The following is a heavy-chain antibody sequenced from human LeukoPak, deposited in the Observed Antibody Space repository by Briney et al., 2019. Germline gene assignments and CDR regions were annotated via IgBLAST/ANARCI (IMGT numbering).Heavy chain of an antibody. D-gene: IGHD3-10*01. CDR1: GFTFSTYG. J-gene: IGHJ3*01. CDR3: AKDRYYYGSESYPIEAFDV. CDR2: IRYDGGNK. Sequence: GGSLRLSCAASGFTFSTYGMHWVRQAPGKGLEWVAFIRYDGGNKYYAESVKGRFTISRDNSKNTLYVQMNSLRTEDTAVYYCAKDRYYYGSESYPIEAFDVWGQGTMVSVS. V-gene: IGHV3-30*02.